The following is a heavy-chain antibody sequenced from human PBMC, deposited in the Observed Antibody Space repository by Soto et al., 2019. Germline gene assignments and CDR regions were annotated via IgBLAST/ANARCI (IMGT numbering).Heavy chain of an antibody. CDR2: IKQDGSEK. CDR1: GFTFSSYW. V-gene: IGHV3-7*01. J-gene: IGHJ6*03. CDR3: ARDLEYCDFWSGYPPDYYYYMDV. Sequence: GGSLRLSCAASGFTFSSYWMSWVRQAPGKGLEWVANIKQDGSEKYYVDSVKGRFTISRDNAKNSLYLQMNSLRAEDTAVYYCARDLEYCDFWSGYPPDYYYYMDVWGKGTTVTVSS. D-gene: IGHD3-3*01.